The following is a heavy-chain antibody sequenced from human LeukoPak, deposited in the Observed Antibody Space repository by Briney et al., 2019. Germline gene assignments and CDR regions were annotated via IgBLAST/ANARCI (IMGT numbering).Heavy chain of an antibody. CDR2: ISYDGSNK. V-gene: IGHV3-30*18. CDR1: GFTFSSYG. CDR3: AKNARETVATVLYY. Sequence: PGGSLRLSCAASGFTFSSYGMHWVRQAPGKGLEWVAVISYDGSNKYYADSVKGRFTISRDNSKNTLYLQMNSLRAEDTAVYYCAKNARETVATVLYYWGQGTLVTVSS. D-gene: IGHD4-17*01. J-gene: IGHJ4*02.